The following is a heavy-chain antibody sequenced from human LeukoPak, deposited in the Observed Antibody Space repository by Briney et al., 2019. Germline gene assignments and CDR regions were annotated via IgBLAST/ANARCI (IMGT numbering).Heavy chain of an antibody. CDR2: IYYSGST. CDR1: GGSISTYY. D-gene: IGHD1-26*01. V-gene: IGHV4-59*01. CDR3: ARGTLVGAIYNWFDP. J-gene: IGHJ5*02. Sequence: PPETLSLTCTVSGGSISTYYWSWIRQPPGKGLEWIGYIYYSGSTNYNPSLKSRVTISVDTSKNQFSLKLSSVTAADTAVYYCARGTLVGAIYNWFDPWGQGTLVTVSS.